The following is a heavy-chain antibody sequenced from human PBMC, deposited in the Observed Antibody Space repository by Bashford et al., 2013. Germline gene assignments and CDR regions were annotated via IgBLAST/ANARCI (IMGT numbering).Heavy chain of an antibody. V-gene: IGHV3-23*01. CDR1: GFTFSSYA. CDR3: ASDCSGGSCYSVREADADY. D-gene: IGHD2-15*01. Sequence: GGSLRLSCAASGFTFSSYAMSWVRQAPGKGLEWVSAISGSGGSTYYADSVKGRFTISRDNSKNTLYLQMNSLRAEDTAVYYCASDCSGGSCYSVREADADYWGQGTLVTVSS. CDR2: ISGSGGST. J-gene: IGHJ4*02.